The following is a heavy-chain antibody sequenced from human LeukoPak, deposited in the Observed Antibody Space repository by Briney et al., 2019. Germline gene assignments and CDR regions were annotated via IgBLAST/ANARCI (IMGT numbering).Heavy chain of an antibody. V-gene: IGHV1-69*05. CDR3: ARAVRHKPLDY. J-gene: IGHJ4*02. Sequence: SVKVSCKASGGTFSSYAISWVRQAPGQGLEWMGGIIPIFGTANYAQKFQGRVTITRNTSISTAYMELSSLRSEDTAVYYCARAVRHKPLDYWGQGTLVTVSS. CDR2: IIPIFGTA. D-gene: IGHD4-17*01. CDR1: GGTFSSYA.